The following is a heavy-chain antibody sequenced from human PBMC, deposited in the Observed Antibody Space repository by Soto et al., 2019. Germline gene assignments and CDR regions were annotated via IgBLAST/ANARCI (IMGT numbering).Heavy chain of an antibody. CDR2: INAGNGNT. J-gene: IGHJ3*02. D-gene: IGHD2-2*01. Sequence: QVQLVQSGAEVKKPGASVKVSCKASGYTFTNYAMHWVRQAPGQRPEWMGWINAGNGNTKFSQRIQGRVTITRDTAARIACMELSSLTSEDTAVYYCARAVFCSTTSCAEAFDIWGQGTRVTVSS. CDR1: GYTFTNYA. CDR3: ARAVFCSTTSCAEAFDI. V-gene: IGHV1-3*01.